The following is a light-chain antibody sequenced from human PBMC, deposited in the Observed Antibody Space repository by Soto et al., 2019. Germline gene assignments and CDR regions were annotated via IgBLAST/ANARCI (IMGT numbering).Light chain of an antibody. Sequence: QSVLTQPASVSGSPGQSITISCTGTSSDVGGYNYVSWYQQHPGKAPKLMIYDVSNRPSGVSNRFSGSKSGNTASLTISVLQAEDEADYYCSSYTSRSTLYVFGTGTKVTVL. CDR1: SSDVGGYNY. CDR2: DVS. CDR3: SSYTSRSTLYV. V-gene: IGLV2-14*03. J-gene: IGLJ1*01.